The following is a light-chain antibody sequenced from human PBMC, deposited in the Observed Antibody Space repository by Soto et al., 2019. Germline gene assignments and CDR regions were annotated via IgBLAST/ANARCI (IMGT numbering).Light chain of an antibody. CDR2: KAS. CDR3: QQYNSYSPLT. Sequence: DIQVTQSPPTLSASVGGRVTSTCRASQSISDWLAWYQQKPGKAPKLLIYKASGLESGVPSTFSGSGSATEFTLTTSSLQPADFATYYCQQYNSYSPLTCGGGPKV. J-gene: IGKJ4*01. V-gene: IGKV1-5*03. CDR1: QSISDW.